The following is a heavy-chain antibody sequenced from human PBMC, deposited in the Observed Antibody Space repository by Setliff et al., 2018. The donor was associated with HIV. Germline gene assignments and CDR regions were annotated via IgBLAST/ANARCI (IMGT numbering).Heavy chain of an antibody. CDR3: ARKDGVGYCDSNSCYGIGPIDF. Sequence: ASVKVSCKASGYSFTGYYVNWVRPAPGQGLEWMGRINPKSGATNLAQKFQGRVTLTRDTSVTTVYMELTSLRSDDTAVYYCARKDGVGYCDSNSCYGIGPIDFWGQGSLVTVSS. D-gene: IGHD2-2*01. V-gene: IGHV1-2*06. CDR1: GYSFTGYY. J-gene: IGHJ4*02. CDR2: INPKSGAT.